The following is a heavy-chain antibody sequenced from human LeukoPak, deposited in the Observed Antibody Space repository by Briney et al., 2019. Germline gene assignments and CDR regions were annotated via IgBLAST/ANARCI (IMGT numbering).Heavy chain of an antibody. D-gene: IGHD3-22*01. J-gene: IGHJ5*02. CDR2: ISGGYTTT. CDR3: ASAASASTDGYYH. CDR1: GFTFSTYS. Sequence: GGSLRLSCAPSGFTFSTYSVIWVRQAPGEGVEGVVYISGGYTTTFFADSVKDRFTLIREDDKLSLYLHMNSLRDEHAAVYCCASAASASTDGYYHWGQGTLVTVSS. V-gene: IGHV3-48*02.